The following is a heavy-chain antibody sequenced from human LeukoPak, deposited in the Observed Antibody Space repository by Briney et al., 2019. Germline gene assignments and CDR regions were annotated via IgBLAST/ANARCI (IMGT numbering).Heavy chain of an antibody. Sequence: PSETLSLTCAVYGGSFSGYYWSWIRQPPGKGLEWIGEINHSGSTNYNPSLKSRFTISVDTSKNQFSLKLSSVTAADTAVYYCARGRVEVGYCSSTSCYAHPPDYWGQGTLVTVSS. D-gene: IGHD2-2*01. CDR3: ARGRVEVGYCSSTSCYAHPPDY. CDR1: GGSFSGYY. CDR2: INHSGST. J-gene: IGHJ4*02. V-gene: IGHV4-34*01.